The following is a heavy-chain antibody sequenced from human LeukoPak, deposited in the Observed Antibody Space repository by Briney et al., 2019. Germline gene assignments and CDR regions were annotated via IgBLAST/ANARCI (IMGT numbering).Heavy chain of an antibody. CDR1: GYTFTSYG. V-gene: IGHV1-18*01. CDR2: ISAYNGNT. Sequence: ASVKVSCKASGYTFTSYGISWVRQAPGQGLEWMGWISAYNGNTNYAQKLQGRVTMTTDTSTRIVYMKMRSVRSDAAAFYYCARVADYYSYGKDVWGQGPTVTVSS. J-gene: IGHJ6*02. CDR3: ARVADYYSYGKDV.